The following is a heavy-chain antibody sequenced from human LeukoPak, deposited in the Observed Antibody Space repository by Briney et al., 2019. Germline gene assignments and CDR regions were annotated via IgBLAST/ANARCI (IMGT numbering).Heavy chain of an antibody. V-gene: IGHV3-21*01. CDR3: ARGYSSSWAYFDY. CDR2: ISSTSRYI. CDR1: GFTFSSYS. Sequence: KAGGSLRLSCAASGFTFSSYSMNWVRQAPGKGLEWVSSISSTSRYIYYADSVKGRFTISRDNSKNTLYLQMNSLRAEDTAVYYCARGYSSSWAYFDYWGQGTLVTVSS. J-gene: IGHJ4*02. D-gene: IGHD6-13*01.